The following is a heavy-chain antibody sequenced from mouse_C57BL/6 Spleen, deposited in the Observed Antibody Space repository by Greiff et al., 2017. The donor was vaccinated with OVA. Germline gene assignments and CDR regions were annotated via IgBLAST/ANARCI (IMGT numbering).Heavy chain of an antibody. Sequence: QVQLKESGPELVKPGASVKISCKASGYAFSSSWMNWVKQRPGKGLEWIGRIYPGDGDTNYNGKFKGKATLTADKSSSPAYMQLSSLTSEDSAVYFCARGDYYGSSPYAMDYWGQGTSVTVSS. V-gene: IGHV1-82*01. D-gene: IGHD1-1*01. CDR1: GYAFSSSW. CDR2: IYPGDGDT. J-gene: IGHJ4*01. CDR3: ARGDYYGSSPYAMDY.